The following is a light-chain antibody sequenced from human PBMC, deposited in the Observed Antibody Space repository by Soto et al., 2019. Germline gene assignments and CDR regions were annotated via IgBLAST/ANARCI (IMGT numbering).Light chain of an antibody. CDR1: QSVDSY. Sequence: EIVLTQSPDTLSLSPGERATVSCRASQSVDSYLAWYQQKPGQAPRLLIYGPSSRAIGIPGRFSGSGSGTDFTLTISRVEPEDFAVDYCQQYATSPTTVGQGARLDNK. V-gene: IGKV3-20*01. CDR3: QQYATSPTT. J-gene: IGKJ5*01. CDR2: GPS.